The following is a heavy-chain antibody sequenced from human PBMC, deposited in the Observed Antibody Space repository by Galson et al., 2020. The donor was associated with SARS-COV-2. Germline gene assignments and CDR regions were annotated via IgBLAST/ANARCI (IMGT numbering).Heavy chain of an antibody. D-gene: IGHD3-22*01. V-gene: IGHV2-5*02. CDR3: AHGSGYYDSSGYYSPDAFDI. J-gene: IGHJ3*02. Sequence: KMSGPTLVKHTQTLTLTCVFSRFSLSKRGEGVGWTRQPPGKALEWLALIYWDDDKRYSPSLKSRLTITKDTAKNQVVLTMTNMDPVDTATYYCAHGSGYYDSSGYYSPDAFDIWGQGTMVTVSS. CDR2: IYWDDDK. CDR1: RFSLSKRGEG.